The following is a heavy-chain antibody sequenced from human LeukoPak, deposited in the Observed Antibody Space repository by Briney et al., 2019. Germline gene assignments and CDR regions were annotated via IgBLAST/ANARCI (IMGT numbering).Heavy chain of an antibody. Sequence: SETLSLTRTVSGGSISSGDYYWSWIRQPPGKGLEWIGYIYYSGSTYYNPSLKSRVTISVDTSKNQFSLKLSSVTAADTAVYYCARAWGSSLDNVWGQGTLVTVSS. CDR1: GGSISSGDYY. CDR2: IYYSGST. D-gene: IGHD6-13*01. CDR3: ARAWGSSLDNV. V-gene: IGHV4-30-4*01. J-gene: IGHJ4*02.